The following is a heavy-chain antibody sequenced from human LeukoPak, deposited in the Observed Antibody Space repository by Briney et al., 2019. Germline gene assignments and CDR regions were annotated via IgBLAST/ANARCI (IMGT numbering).Heavy chain of an antibody. CDR2: IYYSGST. D-gene: IGHD3-9*01. J-gene: IGHJ4*02. CDR3: ARSKDILTGYCFDY. Sequence: SETLSLTCTVSGGSISSYYWSWIRQPPGKGLEWIGYIYYSGSTKYNPSLKSRVTISVDTSKKQFSLKLSSVTAADTAVYYCARSKDILTGYCFDYWGQGTLVTVSS. CDR1: GGSISSYY. V-gene: IGHV4-59*01.